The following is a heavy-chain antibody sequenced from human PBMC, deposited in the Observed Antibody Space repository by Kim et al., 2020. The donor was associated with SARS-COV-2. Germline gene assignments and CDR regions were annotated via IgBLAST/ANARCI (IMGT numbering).Heavy chain of an antibody. J-gene: IGHJ4*02. V-gene: IGHV3-7*01. CDR2: IKRDGSEK. CDR3: TSWGAGNY. Sequence: GGSLRLSCAASGLTFSNYWMSWVRQAPGKGLEWVANIKRDGSEKYYVDSVRGRFTISRDNAQNSLFLQMNSLRVEDTAVYYCTSWGAGNYWGPGTLVTVSS. D-gene: IGHD6-13*01. CDR1: GLTFSNYW.